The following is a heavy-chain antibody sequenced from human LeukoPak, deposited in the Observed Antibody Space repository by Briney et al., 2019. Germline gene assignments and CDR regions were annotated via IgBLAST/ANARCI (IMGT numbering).Heavy chain of an antibody. CDR2: IYYSGST. CDR3: ARNSSSWYGEFDY. J-gene: IGHJ4*02. D-gene: IGHD6-13*01. Sequence: ASETLSLTCTVSGGSISSYYWSWIRQPPGKGLEWIGYIYYSGSTNYNPSLKSRVTISVDTSKNQFSLKLSSVTAADTAVYYCARNSSSWYGEFDYWGQGTLVTVSS. V-gene: IGHV4-59*01. CDR1: GGSISSYY.